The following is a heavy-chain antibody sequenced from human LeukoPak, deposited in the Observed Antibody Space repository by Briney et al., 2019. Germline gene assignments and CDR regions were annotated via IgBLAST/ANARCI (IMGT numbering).Heavy chain of an antibody. CDR1: GGSISKTNW. CDR2: IWRSGYT. Sequence: SETLSLTCAVSGGSISKTNWWSWVRQSPGTGLEWIGEIWRSGYTNYNPSLKSRVTISVNPSKNQFSMKLSSVTAADTAVYYCARGGVLLWFGELNYWGQGTLVTVSS. J-gene: IGHJ4*02. CDR3: ARGGVLLWFGELNY. V-gene: IGHV4-4*02. D-gene: IGHD3-10*01.